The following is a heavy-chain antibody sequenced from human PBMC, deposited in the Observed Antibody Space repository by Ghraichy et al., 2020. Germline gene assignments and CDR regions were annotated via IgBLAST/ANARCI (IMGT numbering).Heavy chain of an antibody. CDR2: IIPVSGTS. CDR1: GGTFRRYT. V-gene: IGHV1-69*13. D-gene: IGHD6-13*01. Sequence: SVKVSCKASGGTFRRYTIAWVRQAPGQGLEWMGEIIPVSGTSKYAPKFRGRVTITADESTSTAYMELTSLTSDDTAVYYCSRSRGGMGQHLGGDYWGQGTLVTVSS. CDR3: SRSRGGMGQHLGGDY. J-gene: IGHJ4*02.